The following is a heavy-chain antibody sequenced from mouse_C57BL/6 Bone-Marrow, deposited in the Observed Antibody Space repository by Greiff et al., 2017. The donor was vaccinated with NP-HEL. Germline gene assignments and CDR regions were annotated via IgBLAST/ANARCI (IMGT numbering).Heavy chain of an antibody. CDR3: TYSNRAWFAY. J-gene: IGHJ3*01. Sequence: EVKLMESGGGLVQPGGSMKLSCVASGFTFSNYWMNWVRQSPEKGLEWVAQIRLKSDNYATHYAESVKGRFTISRDDSKSSVYLQINNLRAEDTGIYYCTYSNRAWFAYWGQGTLVTVSA. D-gene: IGHD2-5*01. CDR1: GFTFSNYW. CDR2: IRLKSDNYAT. V-gene: IGHV6-3*01.